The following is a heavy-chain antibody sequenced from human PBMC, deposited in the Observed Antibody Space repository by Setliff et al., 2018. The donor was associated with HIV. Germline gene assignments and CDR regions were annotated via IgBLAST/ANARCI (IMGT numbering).Heavy chain of an antibody. V-gene: IGHV4-39*01. CDR3: ARQAIFGYYDSSGYLDY. J-gene: IGHJ4*02. D-gene: IGHD3-22*01. CDR1: GGSISSGDYY. Sequence: PSETLSLTCTVSGGSISSGDYYWSWISQPPGKGLEWIGNIYDSESTYYKPSLKSRVTISVDTSKNLFSLRLSSVTASDTAVYYCARQAIFGYYDSSGYLDYWGQGTLVTVSS. CDR2: IYDSEST.